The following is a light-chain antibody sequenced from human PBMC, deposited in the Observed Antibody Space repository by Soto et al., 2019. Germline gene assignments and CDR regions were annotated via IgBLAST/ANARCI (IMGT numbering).Light chain of an antibody. CDR1: QSVGVY. CDR2: GVS. J-gene: IGKJ1*01. CDR3: QQGYASMWT. Sequence: DIQLTQSPSSLSAAVGDRVTISCRTSQSVGVYLNWYQQKPGGAPRLLIFGVSGLQGGVPSRFAGGGSGADFTLTINDLQVEDLATYFCQQGYASMWTFGQGTRVEI. V-gene: IGKV1-39*01.